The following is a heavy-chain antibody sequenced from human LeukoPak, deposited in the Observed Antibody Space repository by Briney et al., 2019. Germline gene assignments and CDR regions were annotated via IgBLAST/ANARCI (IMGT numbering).Heavy chain of an antibody. CDR3: AKDIAGRYFDWLLFY. CDR2: ISWNSGSI. D-gene: IGHD3-9*01. V-gene: IGHV3-9*01. J-gene: IGHJ4*02. CDR1: GFTFDDYA. Sequence: PGRSLRLPCAAPGFTFDDYAMHWVRQARGKGLEWVSGISWNSGSIGYADSVKGRFTISRDNAKNSLYLQMNSLRAEDTALYYCAKDIAGRYFDWLLFYWGQGTLVTVSS.